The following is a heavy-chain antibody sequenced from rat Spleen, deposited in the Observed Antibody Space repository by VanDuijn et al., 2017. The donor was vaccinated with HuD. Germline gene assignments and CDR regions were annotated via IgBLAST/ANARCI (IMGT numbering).Heavy chain of an antibody. CDR3: ARQDYGYNYDY. D-gene: IGHD1-9*01. CDR1: GFTFSNYG. Sequence: EVKLVESGGGLVQPGRSLKLSCAASGFTFSNYGMHWIRQAPTKGLEWVASISPSGVSTYYRDSVKGRFTISRDNAKSTLYLHMNSLRSEDTATYYCARQDYGYNYDYWGQGVMVTVSS. J-gene: IGHJ2*01. V-gene: IGHV5-19*01. CDR2: ISPSGVST.